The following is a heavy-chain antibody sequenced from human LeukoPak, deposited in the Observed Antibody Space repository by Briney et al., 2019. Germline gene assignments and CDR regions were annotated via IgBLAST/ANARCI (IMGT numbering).Heavy chain of an antibody. D-gene: IGHD3-3*01. V-gene: IGHV1-8*01. Sequence: GASVKVSCKASGYTFTSYDINWVRQATGQGLEWMGWMNPNSGNTGYAQKFQGRVTMTRNTSISTAYMELSSLRSEDTAVYYCAGGYTIFGVVIISSVTNFDYWGQGTLVTVSS. J-gene: IGHJ4*02. CDR2: MNPNSGNT. CDR3: AGGYTIFGVVIISSVTNFDY. CDR1: GYTFTSYD.